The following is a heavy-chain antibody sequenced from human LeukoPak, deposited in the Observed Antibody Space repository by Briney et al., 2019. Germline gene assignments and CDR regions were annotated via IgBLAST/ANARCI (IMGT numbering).Heavy chain of an antibody. Sequence: PSETLSLTCTVSGGSIGSYYWSWIRQPPGKGLEWIGYIYDSGSTNYNPSLKSRVTITVDTSKNQFSLKLSSVTAADTAVYYCACLTTADAFDIWGQGTMVTVSS. CDR2: IYDSGST. CDR1: GGSIGSYY. CDR3: ACLTTADAFDI. D-gene: IGHD3-22*01. V-gene: IGHV4-59*01. J-gene: IGHJ3*02.